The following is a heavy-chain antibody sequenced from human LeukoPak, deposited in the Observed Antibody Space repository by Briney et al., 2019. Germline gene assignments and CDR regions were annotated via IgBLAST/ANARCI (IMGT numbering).Heavy chain of an antibody. CDR3: ARYGFSSVWQGGWHAFDI. D-gene: IGHD6-25*01. J-gene: IGHJ3*02. CDR2: ISGSGGST. CDR1: GFTFSTYA. V-gene: IGHV3-23*01. Sequence: GGSLRLSCAASGFTFSTYAMSWVRQAPGKGLEWVSVISGSGGSTYYADSVKGRFTTSRDNSKNTLSLQMHSLRSEDTAVYYCARYGFSSVWQGGWHAFDIWGHGTMVIVSS.